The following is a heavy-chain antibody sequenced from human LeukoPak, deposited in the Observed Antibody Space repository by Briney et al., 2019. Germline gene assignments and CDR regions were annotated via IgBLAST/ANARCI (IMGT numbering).Heavy chain of an antibody. CDR2: IGVRGDT. CDR3: ARGIFGDFSRMDV. V-gene: IGHV3-13*01. Sequence: GGSLRLSCVASGFTFSSYDMHWVRHGTGKGLEWVSAIGVRGDTFYPDSVKGRFTISRDNAKNSLYLQMNTLRAGDMAVYYCARGIFGDFSRMDVWGQGTTVTVSS. CDR1: GFTFSSYD. D-gene: IGHD4-17*01. J-gene: IGHJ6*02.